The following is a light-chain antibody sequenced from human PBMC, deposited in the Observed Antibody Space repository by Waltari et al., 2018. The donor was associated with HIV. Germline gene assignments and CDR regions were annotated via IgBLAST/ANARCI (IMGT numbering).Light chain of an antibody. Sequence: SYELTQPSSVSVSPGQTARITCSGDLLPAKYARWFQQKPGQAPVLLIYKDSERPSGIPDRFSGSSSGTTVTLTISGAQVEDEGDYYCYSAADNNLRIFGGGTKLTVL. CDR3: YSAADNNLRI. CDR1: LLPAKY. J-gene: IGLJ2*01. V-gene: IGLV3-27*01. CDR2: KDS.